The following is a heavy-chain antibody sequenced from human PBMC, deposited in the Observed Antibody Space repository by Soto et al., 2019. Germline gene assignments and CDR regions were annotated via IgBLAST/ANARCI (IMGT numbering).Heavy chain of an antibody. V-gene: IGHV3-9*01. CDR3: AKSVGSGLGQKSDY. CDR1: GFTFDDYA. D-gene: IGHD3-3*01. Sequence: EVQLVESGGGLVQPGRSLRLTCAASGFTFDDYAMHWVRQVPGKGLEWVSGISRNSANIVYAVSVKGRFTISRDNAKHSLYLQMTSLRTEDTAVYYSAKSVGSGLGQKSDYCGQGTLVTVSS. J-gene: IGHJ4*02. CDR2: ISRNSANI.